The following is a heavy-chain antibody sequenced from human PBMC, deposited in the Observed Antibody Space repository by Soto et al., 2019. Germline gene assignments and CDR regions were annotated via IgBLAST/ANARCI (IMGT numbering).Heavy chain of an antibody. V-gene: IGHV3-23*01. CDR3: AKDPWNNWSGLFDP. CDR2: ITDNGGDT. CDR1: GITFGSRA. D-gene: IGHD1-1*01. Sequence: GGSLRLSCVASGITFGSRAMSWVRQAPGEGLEWISTITDNGGDTRCAGSVKGRFTISRDSSQSTVYLQMNSLRDEDTAVYYCAKDPWNNWSGLFDPWGQGTLVTVSS. J-gene: IGHJ5*02.